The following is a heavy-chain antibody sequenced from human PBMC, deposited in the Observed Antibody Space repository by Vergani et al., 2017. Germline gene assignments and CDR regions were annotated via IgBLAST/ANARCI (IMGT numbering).Heavy chain of an antibody. D-gene: IGHD1-26*01. CDR1: GGTFSSYA. CDR3: ARDNGSYRDEAFDI. J-gene: IGHJ3*02. CDR2: IIPIFGTA. Sequence: QVQLVQSGAEVKKPGSSVTVSCKASGGTFSSYAISWVRQAPGQGLEWMGGIIPIFGTANYAQKFQGRVTITADESTSTAYMELSSLRSEDTAVYYCARDNGSYRDEAFDIWGQGTMVTVSS. V-gene: IGHV1-69*01.